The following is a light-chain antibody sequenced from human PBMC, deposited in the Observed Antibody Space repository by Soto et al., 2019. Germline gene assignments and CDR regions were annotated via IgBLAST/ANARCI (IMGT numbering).Light chain of an antibody. CDR3: LQDYNYPRT. V-gene: IGKV1-6*01. Sequence: TQSPSALSASVGDRVTITCRASQGIRSDLGWYQQKPGKAPKVLIYAASSLQSGVPSRFNGSGSGTDFTLTISSLQPEDFATYYCLQDYNYPRTFGQGTKVDIK. CDR1: QGIRSD. CDR2: AAS. J-gene: IGKJ1*01.